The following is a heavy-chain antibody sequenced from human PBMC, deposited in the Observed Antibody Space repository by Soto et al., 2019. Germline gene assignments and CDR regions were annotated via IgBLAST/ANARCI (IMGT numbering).Heavy chain of an antibody. Sequence: SETLSLTCTVSGGSISSGYYWTWIRQHPGKGLEWIGYIYYSGSTLYNPSLKSRAAISVDTSKNQFSLNLTSVTAADTAVYYCTKSAPSWGYCDTSGAGGDVWGQGTTVTVSS. V-gene: IGHV4-31*03. D-gene: IGHD3-22*01. CDR1: GGSISSGYY. CDR3: TKSAPSWGYCDTSGAGGDV. J-gene: IGHJ6*02. CDR2: IYYSGST.